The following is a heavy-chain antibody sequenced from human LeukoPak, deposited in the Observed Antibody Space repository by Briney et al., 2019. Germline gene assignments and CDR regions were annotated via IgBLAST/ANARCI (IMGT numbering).Heavy chain of an antibody. CDR3: ARGRDTAMVRRYYYMDV. V-gene: IGHV4-34*01. D-gene: IGHD5-18*01. CDR1: GGSFSGYY. Sequence: PSETLSLTCAVYGGSFSGYYWSWIRQPPGKGLEWIGEINHSGSTNYNPSLKSRVTISVDTSKNQFSLKLSSVTAADTAVYYCARGRDTAMVRRYYYMDVWDKGTTVTVSS. J-gene: IGHJ6*03. CDR2: INHSGST.